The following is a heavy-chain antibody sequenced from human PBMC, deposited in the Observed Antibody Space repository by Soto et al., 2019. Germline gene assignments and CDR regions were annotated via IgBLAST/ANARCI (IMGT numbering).Heavy chain of an antibody. D-gene: IGHD3-3*01. CDR1: GFTFSNYG. Sequence: PGGSLRLSCAASGFTFSNYGMHWVRQAPGKGLEWVALIWYDGNNKFYGDSVKGRFTVSRDNSKNTLYLQMNSLRVEDTAVYFCARDGHDFWIRYYLDYWGQGTLVTVSS. CDR3: ARDGHDFWIRYYLDY. CDR2: IWYDGNNK. V-gene: IGHV3-33*01. J-gene: IGHJ4*02.